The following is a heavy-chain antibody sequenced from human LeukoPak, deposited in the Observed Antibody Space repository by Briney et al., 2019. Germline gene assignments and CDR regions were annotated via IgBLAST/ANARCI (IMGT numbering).Heavy chain of an antibody. V-gene: IGHV1-69*04. Sequence: SVKVSCKASGGTFSSYAISWVRQAPGQGLEWMGRIIPILGIANYAQKFQGRVTITADRSTSTAYMELSSLRSEDTAVYYCAIEGATPFDYWGQGTLVTVSS. D-gene: IGHD1-26*01. CDR3: AIEGATPFDY. J-gene: IGHJ4*02. CDR2: IIPILGIA. CDR1: GGTFSSYA.